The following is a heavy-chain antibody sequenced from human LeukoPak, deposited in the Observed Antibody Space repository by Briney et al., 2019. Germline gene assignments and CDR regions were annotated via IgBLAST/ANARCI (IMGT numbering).Heavy chain of an antibody. Sequence: PGGSLRLSCAASGFTFSSYWMHWVRQAPGKGLVWVSRINGDGTSTDYADSVKGRFSISRDNAKNTLYLQMNSLRSEDTAVYYCAKEPHSDYSDHTDSFDIWGQETMVTVSS. J-gene: IGHJ3*02. CDR2: INGDGTST. D-gene: IGHD4-17*01. V-gene: IGHV3-74*01. CDR3: AKEPHSDYSDHTDSFDI. CDR1: GFTFSSYW.